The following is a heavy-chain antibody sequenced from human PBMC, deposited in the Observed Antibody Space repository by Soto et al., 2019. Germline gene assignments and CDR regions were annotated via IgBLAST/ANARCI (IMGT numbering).Heavy chain of an antibody. CDR1: GYTFTSYD. Sequence: QVQLVQSGAEVKKPGASVKVSCKASGYTFTSYDINWVRQATGQGLEWMGWMNPNSGNTGYAQKFQGRVTMTRXXSXSXXYMELSSLRSEDTAVYYCARGPYYYDSSGYSAFDIWGQGTMVTVSS. D-gene: IGHD3-22*01. CDR2: MNPNSGNT. V-gene: IGHV1-8*01. J-gene: IGHJ3*02. CDR3: ARGPYYYDSSGYSAFDI.